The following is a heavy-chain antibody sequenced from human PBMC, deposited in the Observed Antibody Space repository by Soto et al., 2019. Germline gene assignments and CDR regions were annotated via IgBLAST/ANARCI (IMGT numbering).Heavy chain of an antibody. D-gene: IGHD7-27*01. J-gene: IGHJ4*02. CDR2: IIPIFGTA. CDR3: ARDPKTSGGQHWAFNYFDS. CDR1: GGTFSSYA. V-gene: IGHV1-69*06. Sequence: SVKVSFKASGGTFSSYAISWLRQAPGQGLEWMGGIIPIFGTANYAQKFQGRVTITADKSTSTAYMELNSLRPEDAAVYYCARDPKTSGGQHWAFNYFDSWGQGTLVTVSS.